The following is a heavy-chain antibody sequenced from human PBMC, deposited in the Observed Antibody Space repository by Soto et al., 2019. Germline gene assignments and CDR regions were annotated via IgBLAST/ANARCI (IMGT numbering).Heavy chain of an antibody. CDR3: ATILFVFVVVRVPSAWAGNDM. J-gene: IGHJ4*02. Sequence: QVQLVESGGGVVQPGRSLRLSCAASGFTFNSYAMNWVRQAPGKALEWVSVISYDGSTEYYADSVRGRFTISRDNSKGTLYLQMNGRRAEDPAVYYFATILFVFVVVRVPSAWAGNDMWGQGILVTVSS. D-gene: IGHD2-2*01. CDR1: GFTFNSYA. V-gene: IGHV3-30-3*01. CDR2: ISYDGSTE.